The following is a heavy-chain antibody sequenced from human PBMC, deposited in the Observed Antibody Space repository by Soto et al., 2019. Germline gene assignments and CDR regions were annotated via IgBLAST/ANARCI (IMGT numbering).Heavy chain of an antibody. J-gene: IGHJ4*02. V-gene: IGHV3-33*01. CDR2: IWYDGSNK. CDR1: GFTFSSYG. Sequence: PGGSLRLSCAASGFTFSSYGMHWVRQAPGKGLEWVAVIWYDGSNKYYADSVKGRFTISRDNSKNTLYLQMNSLRAEDTAVYYCARGLWFGDTMIDYWGQGTLVTVSS. D-gene: IGHD3-10*01. CDR3: ARGLWFGDTMIDY.